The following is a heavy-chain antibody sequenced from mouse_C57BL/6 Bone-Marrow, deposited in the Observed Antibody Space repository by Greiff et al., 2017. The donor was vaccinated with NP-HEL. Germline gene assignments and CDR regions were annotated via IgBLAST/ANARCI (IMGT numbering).Heavy chain of an antibody. CDR3: ARFTTVRVWYFDV. V-gene: IGHV1-64*01. CDR1: GYTFTSYW. D-gene: IGHD1-1*01. J-gene: IGHJ1*03. CDR2: IHPNSGST. Sequence: QVQLQQPGAELVKPGASVKLSCKASGYTFTSYWMHWVKQRPGQGLEWIGMIHPNSGSTNYNEKFKGKATLTADKSSSTAYMQLSSLTSEDSAVYFCARFTTVRVWYFDVWGTGTTVTVSS.